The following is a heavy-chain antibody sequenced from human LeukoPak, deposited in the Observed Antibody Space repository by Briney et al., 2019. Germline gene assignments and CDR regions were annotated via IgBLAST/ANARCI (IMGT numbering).Heavy chain of an antibody. CDR3: ARAPRGYCSSTSCPDY. CDR2: INPNSGGT. Sequence: ASVKVSCKASGYTFTGYYMHWVRQAPGQGLEWMGWINPNSGGTNYAQKFQGRVTTTRDTSISTAYMELSRLRSDDTAVYYCARAPRGYCSSTSCPDYWGQGTLVTVSS. CDR1: GYTFTGYY. J-gene: IGHJ4*02. V-gene: IGHV1-2*02. D-gene: IGHD2-2*01.